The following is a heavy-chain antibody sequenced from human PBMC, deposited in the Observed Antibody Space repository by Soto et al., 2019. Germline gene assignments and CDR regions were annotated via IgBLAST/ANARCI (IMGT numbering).Heavy chain of an antibody. V-gene: IGHV1-69*06. CDR2: IVPIFGSI. CDR3: ASLDRVDEFDV. CDR1: GGTFSSYG. Sequence: QVQPVQSGAEVKKPGSSVKVSCKASGGTFSSYGITWVRQATGQGLEWMGGIVPIFGSINLAQKFRGRLTITRDKAASTVYMELSSLTSEDTALYYCASLDRVDEFDVWGRGTMVTVSS. D-gene: IGHD5-12*01. J-gene: IGHJ3*01.